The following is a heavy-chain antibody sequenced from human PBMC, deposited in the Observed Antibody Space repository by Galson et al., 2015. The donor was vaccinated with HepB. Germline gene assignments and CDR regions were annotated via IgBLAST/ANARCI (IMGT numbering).Heavy chain of an antibody. D-gene: IGHD6-13*01. CDR1: GFTFSSYA. J-gene: IGHJ4*02. CDR2: ISCDGSNK. CDR3: ARDPHQQQLWYYFDY. V-gene: IGHV3-30-3*01. Sequence: SLRLSCAASGFTFSSYAMHWVRQAPGKGLEWVAVISCDGSNKYYADSVKGRFTISRDNSKNTLYLQMNSLRAEDTAVYYCARDPHQQQLWYYFDYWGQGTLVTVSS.